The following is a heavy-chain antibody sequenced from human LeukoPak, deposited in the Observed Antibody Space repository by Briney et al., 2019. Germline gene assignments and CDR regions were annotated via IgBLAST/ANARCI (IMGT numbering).Heavy chain of an antibody. J-gene: IGHJ4*02. CDR1: GSNFTNYW. Sequence: GESLKISCKGSGSNFTNYWIGWVRQLPGKGLEWMGIIYPGDSDTRYSPSFQGQVTIPADKSISTAYLQWSSLKASDTAMYYCAKYDYGSGSPFDNWGQGTLVIVSS. CDR3: AKYDYGSGSPFDN. V-gene: IGHV5-51*01. CDR2: IYPGDSDT. D-gene: IGHD3-10*01.